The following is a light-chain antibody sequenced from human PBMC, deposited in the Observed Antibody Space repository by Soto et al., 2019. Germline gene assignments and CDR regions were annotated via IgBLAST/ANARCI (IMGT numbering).Light chain of an antibody. CDR3: QQYHSFSFT. J-gene: IGKJ2*01. Sequence: DIQMTQSPSSLSASVGDRVTITCRASQSISSYLNWYQQKPGKAPKLLIYDVFNLQSGVPSRFSGSGSGTEFTLTISSLQPDDSATYYCQQYHSFSFTFGQGTKVDIK. V-gene: IGKV1-5*01. CDR1: QSISSY. CDR2: DVF.